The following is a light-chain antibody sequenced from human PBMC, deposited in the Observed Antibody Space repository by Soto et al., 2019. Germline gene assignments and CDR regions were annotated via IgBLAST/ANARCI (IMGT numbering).Light chain of an antibody. Sequence: EIVMTQSPATLSVSPGERATLSCRASQSVSSNLAWYQQKPGQAPRLLIYGASTRATGIPARFSGSGSGTAFTLTRSSLQSEDFAVYYSQQYNNWPRTFGQGTKVEIK. CDR3: QQYNNWPRT. J-gene: IGKJ1*01. V-gene: IGKV3-15*01. CDR1: QSVSSN. CDR2: GAS.